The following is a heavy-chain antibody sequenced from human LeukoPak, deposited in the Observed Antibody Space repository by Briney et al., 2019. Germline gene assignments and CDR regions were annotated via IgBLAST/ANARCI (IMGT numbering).Heavy chain of an antibody. V-gene: IGHV4-39*07. D-gene: IGHD2-2*01. CDR1: GGSISNYNYF. Sequence: PSETLSLTCSVSGGSISNYNYFWGWVRQSPGKGLEWIGTMSQSGSAYYNPSLKSRLTISVDTSKNQFSLKLRSVTAADTAVYYCARERHASDWRPLDSWGQGTLVIVSS. J-gene: IGHJ4*02. CDR2: MSQSGSA. CDR3: ARERHASDWRPLDS.